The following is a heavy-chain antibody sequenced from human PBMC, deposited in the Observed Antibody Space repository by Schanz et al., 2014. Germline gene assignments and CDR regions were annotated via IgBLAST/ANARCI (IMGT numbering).Heavy chain of an antibody. CDR2: ISGGGGGYR. CDR3: AKGQGAVINNWYFEL. J-gene: IGHJ2*01. CDR1: GFTFSSYA. D-gene: IGHD2-21*01. V-gene: IGHV3-23*01. Sequence: DVHLMESGGGLVQPGGSLRLSCAGSGFTFSSYAMNWVRQAPGKGLEWVSTISGGGGGYRPYAGSVKGRFTISRDNSINTLSLQMNSLSADDTAVYYCAKGQGAVINNWYFELWGRGTLVTASS.